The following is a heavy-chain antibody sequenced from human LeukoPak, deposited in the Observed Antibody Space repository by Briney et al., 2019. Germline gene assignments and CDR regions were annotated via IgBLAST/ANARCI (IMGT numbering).Heavy chain of an antibody. CDR2: IAYTNTI. V-gene: IGHV3-48*01. CDR3: ERDPYDILTGYFQH. CDR1: GFSFSSYS. D-gene: IGHD3-9*01. Sequence: GGSLRLSCTASGFSFSSYSMNWVRQAPGKGLEWVAYIAYTNTIHYADSVRGRFAISRDNAKNSLYLQLNSLRAEDTAVYYCERDPYDILTGYFQHWGQGTLVTVSS. J-gene: IGHJ1*01.